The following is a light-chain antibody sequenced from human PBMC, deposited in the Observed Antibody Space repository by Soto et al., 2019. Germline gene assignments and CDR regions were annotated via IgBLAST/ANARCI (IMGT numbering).Light chain of an antibody. CDR3: HQRQSWPRT. V-gene: IGKV3-11*01. J-gene: IGKJ1*01. CDR2: YTS. Sequence: EIVLTQSPATLSSSPGETATLSCRASQYVGTRLAWYQHKPGQAPRLLIYYTSNRATGIPARFSGSGSGTDFTLTIRSLAPEDFAIYYCHQRQSWPRTFGQGTKVEIK. CDR1: QYVGTR.